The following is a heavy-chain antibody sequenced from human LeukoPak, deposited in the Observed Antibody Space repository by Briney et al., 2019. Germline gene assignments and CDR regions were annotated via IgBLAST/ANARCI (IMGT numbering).Heavy chain of an antibody. V-gene: IGHV1-8*01. D-gene: IGHD3-22*01. CDR3: ARVFRAYYDSSGYYPPLVAFDI. Sequence: ASVKVSCKASGYTFTSYDINWVRQATGQGLEWMGWMNPNSGNTGYVQKFQGRVTMTRNTSISTAYMELSSLRSEDTAVYYCARVFRAYYDSSGYYPPLVAFDIWGQGTMVTVSS. J-gene: IGHJ3*02. CDR1: GYTFTSYD. CDR2: MNPNSGNT.